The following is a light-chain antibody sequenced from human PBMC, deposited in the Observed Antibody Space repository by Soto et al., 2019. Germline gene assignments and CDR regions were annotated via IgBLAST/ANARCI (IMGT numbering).Light chain of an antibody. J-gene: IGKJ5*01. CDR2: AAS. CDR3: QQSYSTPHT. Sequence: DIQMTQSPSSLSASVGDTVTITCLATQTISTILNWYQHKPGKAPNPLIYAASSLQSGVPSRFSGSGSGTDFTLTISSLQPEDFATYYCQQSYSTPHTFGQGTRLEIK. V-gene: IGKV1-39*01. CDR1: QTISTI.